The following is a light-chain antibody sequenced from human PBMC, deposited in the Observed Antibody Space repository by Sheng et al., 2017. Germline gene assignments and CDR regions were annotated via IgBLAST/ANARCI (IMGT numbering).Light chain of an antibody. CDR3: QAWDSSTVV. V-gene: IGLV3-1*01. Sequence: SYEVTQPPSVSVSPGQTASITCSGDKLGDEFASWYQQTPGQSPVLVIYENTKRPSGIPERFSGSSSGNTATLTISGTQAMDEADYYCQAWDSSTVVFGGGTKLTVL. CDR1: KLGDEF. J-gene: IGLJ2*01. CDR2: ENT.